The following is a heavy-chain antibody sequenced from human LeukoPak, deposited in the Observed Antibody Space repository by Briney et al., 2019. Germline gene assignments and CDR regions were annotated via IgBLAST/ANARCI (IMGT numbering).Heavy chain of an antibody. Sequence: GGSLRLSCAASGFTFSSSGMHWVRQAPGKGLEWVAFVRYDGSNKYYVDSVKGRFTISRDNSKNTLYLQMNSLRAEDTAVYYCARDHVPSTIFGVAPAYWGQGSLVIVSS. J-gene: IGHJ4*02. D-gene: IGHD3-3*01. CDR2: VRYDGSNK. CDR3: ARDHVPSTIFGVAPAY. CDR1: GFTFSSSG. V-gene: IGHV3-30*02.